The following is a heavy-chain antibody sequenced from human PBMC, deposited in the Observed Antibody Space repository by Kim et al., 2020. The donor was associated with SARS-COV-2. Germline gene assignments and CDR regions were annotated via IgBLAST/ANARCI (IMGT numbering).Heavy chain of an antibody. CDR3: AEGSSSWYVGGTYYYYGMDV. CDR1: GGTFSSYA. D-gene: IGHD6-13*01. J-gene: IGHJ6*02. Sequence: SVKVSCKASGGTFSSYAISWVRQAPGQGLEWMGGIIPIFGTANYAQKFQGRVTITADESTSTAYMELSSLRSEDTAVYYCAEGSSSWYVGGTYYYYGMDVWGQGTTVTVSS. CDR2: IIPIFGTA. V-gene: IGHV1-69*13.